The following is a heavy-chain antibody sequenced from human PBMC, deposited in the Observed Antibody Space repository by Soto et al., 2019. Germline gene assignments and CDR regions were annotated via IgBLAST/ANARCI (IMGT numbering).Heavy chain of an antibody. CDR3: AHRRDATVRVPAAISAWFDP. CDR2: IFWDDDK. Sequence: PTLVNPTQTLTLTCTFSGFSLSTSGEGVGWIRQPPGKALEWLALIFWDDDKRYNSSLRSRLTITKATSKNQVVLTLTNMDPVDTATYYCAHRRDATVRVPAAISAWFDPWGQGTQVTVSS. D-gene: IGHD2-2*01. CDR1: GFSLSTSGEG. V-gene: IGHV2-5*02. J-gene: IGHJ5*02.